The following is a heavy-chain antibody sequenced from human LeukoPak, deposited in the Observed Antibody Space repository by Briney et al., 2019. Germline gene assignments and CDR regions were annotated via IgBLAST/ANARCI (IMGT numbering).Heavy chain of an antibody. Sequence: SETLSLTCTVSGGSISSYYWSWIRQPPGKGLEWIGYIYYSGSTNYNPSLKSRVTISVDTSKNQFSLKPSSVTAADTAVYYCARMPGIAVAGTFWFDPWGQGTLVTVSS. J-gene: IGHJ5*02. CDR1: GGSISSYY. D-gene: IGHD6-19*01. CDR3: ARMPGIAVAGTFWFDP. CDR2: IYYSGST. V-gene: IGHV4-59*01.